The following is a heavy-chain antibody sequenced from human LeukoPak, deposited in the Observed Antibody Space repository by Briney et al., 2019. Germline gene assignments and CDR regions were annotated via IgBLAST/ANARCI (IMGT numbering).Heavy chain of an antibody. CDR1: GGSFSGYY. CDR2: INHSGST. D-gene: IGHD6-13*01. CDR3: AIRLAAGFYFDY. V-gene: IGHV4-34*01. J-gene: IGHJ4*02. Sequence: PSETLSLTCAVYGGSFSGYYWSWIRQPLGKGLEWIGEINHSGSTNYNPSLKSRVTISVDTSKNQFSLKLSSVTAADTAVYYCAIRLAAGFYFDYWGQGTLVTVSS.